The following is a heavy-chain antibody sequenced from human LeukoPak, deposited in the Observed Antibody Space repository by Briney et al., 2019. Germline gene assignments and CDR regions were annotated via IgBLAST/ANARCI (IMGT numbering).Heavy chain of an antibody. CDR1: GFTFSSYW. V-gene: IGHV3-7*03. J-gene: IGHJ6*02. Sequence: GGSLRLSCAASGFTFSSYWMSWVRQAPGKGLEWVANIKQDGSEKYYVDSVKGRFTISRDNAKNSLYLQMNSLRAEDTAVYYCARGPELAAAGDYYYYGMDVWGQGTTVTVSS. D-gene: IGHD6-13*01. CDR3: ARGPELAAAGDYYYYGMDV. CDR2: IKQDGSEK.